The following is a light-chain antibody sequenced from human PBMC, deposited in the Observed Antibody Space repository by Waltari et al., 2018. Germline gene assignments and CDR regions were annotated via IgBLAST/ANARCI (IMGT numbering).Light chain of an antibody. CDR1: QTVSSY. Sequence: EIVLTQSPGTLSLSPGERATLSCRASQTVSSYLAWYQQKPGQAPRLLIYDASSRATGLPARFSGSGSGTDFTLTISSLEPEDFAVYYCQQRINWPLTFGGGTKVEIK. CDR3: QQRINWPLT. J-gene: IGKJ4*01. V-gene: IGKV3-11*01. CDR2: DAS.